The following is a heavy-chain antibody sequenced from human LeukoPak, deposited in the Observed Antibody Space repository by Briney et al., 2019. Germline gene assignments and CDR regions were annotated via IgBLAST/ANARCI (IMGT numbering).Heavy chain of an antibody. Sequence: SETLSLTCAVYGGSFSGYYWSWIRQPPGKGLEWIGEINHSGSTNYNPSLKSRVTISVDTSKNQFSLKMSSVTAADTAVYYCARDIGYCSGGSCYSDPWGQGTLVTVSS. CDR3: ARDIGYCSGGSCYSDP. CDR2: INHSGST. CDR1: GGSFSGYY. V-gene: IGHV4-34*01. D-gene: IGHD2-15*01. J-gene: IGHJ5*02.